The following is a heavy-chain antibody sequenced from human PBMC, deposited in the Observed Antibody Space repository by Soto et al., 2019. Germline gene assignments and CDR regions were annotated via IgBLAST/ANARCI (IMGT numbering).Heavy chain of an antibody. Sequence: ASVKVSCKASGYTFTGYYMHWVRQAPGQGLEWMGWINPNSGGTNYAQKFQGRVTMTRDTSISTAYMELSRLRSDDTAVYYCARDSGYDSSGYPSVGSFDYWGQGTLVTVSS. J-gene: IGHJ4*02. CDR3: ARDSGYDSSGYPSVGSFDY. D-gene: IGHD3-22*01. V-gene: IGHV1-2*02. CDR1: GYTFTGYY. CDR2: INPNSGGT.